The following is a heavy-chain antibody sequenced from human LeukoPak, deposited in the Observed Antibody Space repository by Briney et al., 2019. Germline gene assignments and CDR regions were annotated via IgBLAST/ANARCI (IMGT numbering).Heavy chain of an antibody. CDR3: ARVGNSGSFLYYFDY. V-gene: IGHV1-3*01. CDR1: GYTFTSYG. CDR2: INAGNGNT. D-gene: IGHD1-26*01. J-gene: IGHJ4*02. Sequence: ASVKVSCKASGYTFTSYGIGWVRQAPGQRLEWMGWINAGNGNTKYSQKFQGRVTITRDTSASTAYMELSSLRSEDTAVYYCARVGNSGSFLYYFDYWGQGTLVTVSS.